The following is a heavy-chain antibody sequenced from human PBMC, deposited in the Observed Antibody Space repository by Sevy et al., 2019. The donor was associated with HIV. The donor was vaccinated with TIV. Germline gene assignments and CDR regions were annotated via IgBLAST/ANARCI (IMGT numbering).Heavy chain of an antibody. CDR1: GYAFTSYA. V-gene: IGHV1-3*01. CDR3: ARVGATTSYYYYMDV. D-gene: IGHD1-26*01. CDR2: INAGNGNT. J-gene: IGHJ6*03. Sequence: ASVKVSCKASGYAFTSYAMHWVRQAAGQRLEWMGWINAGNGNTKYSQKFQGRVTITRDTSASTAYMELSSLRSEDTAVYYCARVGATTSYYYYMDVWGKGTTVTVSS.